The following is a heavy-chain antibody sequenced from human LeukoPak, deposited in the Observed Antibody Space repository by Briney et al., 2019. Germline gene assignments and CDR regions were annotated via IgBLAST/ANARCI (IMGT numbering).Heavy chain of an antibody. D-gene: IGHD3-10*01. Sequence: GGSLRLSCAASGFTFSDHYMDWVRQAPGKGLEWVGRIRYKSKSYSTDYAGSVRGRFTISRDDSKNSLYLQMNSLKTDDTAVYYCTRARDEGSYFDYWGQGTLVTVSS. CDR1: GFTFSDHY. CDR3: TRARDEGSYFDY. V-gene: IGHV3-72*01. J-gene: IGHJ4*02. CDR2: IRYKSKSYST.